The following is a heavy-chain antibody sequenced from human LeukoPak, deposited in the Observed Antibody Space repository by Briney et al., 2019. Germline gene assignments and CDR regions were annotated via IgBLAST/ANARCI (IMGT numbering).Heavy chain of an antibody. CDR1: GYTLTELS. CDR3: ATGIQLWLPDWYGMDV. CDR2: FDPEDGET. D-gene: IGHD5-18*01. V-gene: IGHV1-24*01. Sequence: ASVKVSCKVSGYTLTELSMHWVRQAPGKGLEWMGGFDPEDGETIYAQKFQGRVTMTEDTSTDTAYMELSSLRSEDTAVCYCATGIQLWLPDWYGMDVWGQGTTVTVSS. J-gene: IGHJ6*02.